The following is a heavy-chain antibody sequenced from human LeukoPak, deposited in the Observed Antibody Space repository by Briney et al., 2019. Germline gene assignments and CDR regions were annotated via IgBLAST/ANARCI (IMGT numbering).Heavy chain of an antibody. J-gene: IGHJ4*02. CDR3: ARAIAAAGTYFDY. CDR1: GFTVSSNS. D-gene: IGHD6-13*01. V-gene: IGHV3-53*01. Sequence: GGSLRLSCTVSGFTVSSNSMSWVRQAPGKGLEWVSFIYSDNTHYSDSVKGRFTISRDNSKNTLYLQMNSLRAEDTAVYYCARAIAAAGTYFDYWGQGTLVTVSS. CDR2: IYSDNT.